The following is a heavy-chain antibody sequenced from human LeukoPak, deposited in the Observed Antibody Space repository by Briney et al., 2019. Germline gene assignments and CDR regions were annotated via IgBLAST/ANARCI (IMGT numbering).Heavy chain of an antibody. Sequence: GGSLRLSCAASGFTFSSYAMSWVRQAPGKGLEWVSAISGSGGSTYYADSVKGRFTISRDNSKNTLYLQMNSLRAEDTAVYYCAKDKRPLKSTALLDYWGRGTLVTVSS. CDR1: GFTFSSYA. CDR2: ISGSGGST. CDR3: AKDKRPLKSTALLDY. D-gene: IGHD5-18*01. J-gene: IGHJ4*02. V-gene: IGHV3-23*01.